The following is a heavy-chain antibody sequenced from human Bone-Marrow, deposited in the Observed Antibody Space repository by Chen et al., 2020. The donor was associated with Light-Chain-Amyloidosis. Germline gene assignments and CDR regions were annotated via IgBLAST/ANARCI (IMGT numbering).Heavy chain of an antibody. Sequence: QVQLVESGGGVVQPGRSLRLSCAASGFTFSSYVMHWVRQAPGKGLEWVAVISYDGSNKYYADSVKGRFTISRDNSKNTLYLQMNSLIAEDTAVYYCARAQRLAAAGRYYYYGMDVWGQGTTVTVSS. V-gene: IGHV3-30*04. D-gene: IGHD6-13*01. CDR3: ARAQRLAAAGRYYYYGMDV. J-gene: IGHJ6*02. CDR2: ISYDGSNK. CDR1: GFTFSSYV.